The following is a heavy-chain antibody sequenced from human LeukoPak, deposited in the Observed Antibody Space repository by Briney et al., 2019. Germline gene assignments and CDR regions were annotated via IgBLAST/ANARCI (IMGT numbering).Heavy chain of an antibody. Sequence: SETLSLTCTVSGGSVSSGSYYWSWIRQPPGKGLKWIGYIYYSGSTNYNPSLKSRVTISVDTSKNQFSLKLSSVTAADTAVYYCARMQRDGYKPPFDYWGQGTLDTVSS. J-gene: IGHJ4*02. D-gene: IGHD5-24*01. CDR3: ARMQRDGYKPPFDY. V-gene: IGHV4-61*01. CDR1: GGSVSSGSYY. CDR2: IYYSGST.